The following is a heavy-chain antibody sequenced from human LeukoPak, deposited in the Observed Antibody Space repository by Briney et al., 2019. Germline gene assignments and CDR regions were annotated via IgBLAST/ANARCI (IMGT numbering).Heavy chain of an antibody. CDR2: ISAYNGNA. CDR3: ASSAGYDILTAYLLDY. D-gene: IGHD3-9*01. V-gene: IGHV1-18*01. J-gene: IGHJ4*02. CDR1: GYTYTSYG. Sequence: ASVKVSCKASGYTYTSYGISWVRQAPGQGLEWMGWISAYNGNANYAQKLQGRVTMTTDTSTSTAYMELRSLRSDDTAVYYCASSAGYDILTAYLLDYWGQGTLVTVSS.